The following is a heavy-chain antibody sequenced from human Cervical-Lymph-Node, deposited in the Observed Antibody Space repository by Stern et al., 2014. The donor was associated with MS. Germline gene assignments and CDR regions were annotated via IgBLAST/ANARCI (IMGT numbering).Heavy chain of an antibody. J-gene: IGHJ4*02. CDR1: GFSLSTSGVG. CDR2: IYWDDDK. D-gene: IGHD6-13*01. CDR3: AVRLTLYSTSWYSMHYFDY. Sequence: ITLKESGPTLVKTTQTLTLTCTFSGFSLSTSGVGVGWIRQPPGKALERLALIYWDDDKRHSPSMESRLTINKDTSKNQVVLTMTNMDPVDTATYYCAVRLTLYSTSWYSMHYFDYWGQGTLVTVSS. V-gene: IGHV2-5*02.